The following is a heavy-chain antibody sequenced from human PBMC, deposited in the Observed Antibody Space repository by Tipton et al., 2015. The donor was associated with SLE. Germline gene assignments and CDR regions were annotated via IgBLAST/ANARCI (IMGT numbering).Heavy chain of an antibody. V-gene: IGHV3-48*03. J-gene: IGHJ6*03. CDR3: ARAVQLFSPNWVSFGYYYYYMDV. CDR1: GFTFSSYE. D-gene: IGHD7-27*01. CDR2: ISSSGTTI. Sequence: SLRLSCAVSGFTFSSYEMKWVRQAPGKGLQWVSYISSSGTTIYYADSVKGRFTISRDNAKNSLYLQMNGLRAEDTAVYYCARAVQLFSPNWVSFGYYYYYMDVWGKGTTVTVSS.